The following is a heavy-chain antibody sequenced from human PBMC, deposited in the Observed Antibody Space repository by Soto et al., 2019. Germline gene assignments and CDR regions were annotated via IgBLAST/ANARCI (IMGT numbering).Heavy chain of an antibody. CDR2: ISSSGGST. J-gene: IGHJ5*02. V-gene: IGHV3-23*01. Sequence: GGSLRLSCAASGFTFSTYAMSWVRQAPGKGLEWVSTISSSGGSTHYADSVKGRFTISRDNSRNTLYLQMSSLRAEDTAVYYCARHPERIAQIGWFDPWGQGTLVTVSS. D-gene: IGHD6-13*01. CDR1: GFTFSTYA. CDR3: ARHPERIAQIGWFDP.